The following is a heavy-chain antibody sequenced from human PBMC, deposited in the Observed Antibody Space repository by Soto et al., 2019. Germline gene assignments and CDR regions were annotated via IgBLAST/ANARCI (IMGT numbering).Heavy chain of an antibody. CDR3: ARMSVDALMSSSYGMDV. V-gene: IGHV2-70*01. Sequence: SGPTLVNPTQTLTLTCTFSGFSLITPGMCVTWIRQPPGKALEWLALIDWEDDKYYSTSLKTRLTVSRETSKNQVLLTLTNMDPVDTATYYCARMSVDALMSSSYGMDVRGPGTTVTVSS. CDR2: IDWEDDK. J-gene: IGHJ6*02. D-gene: IGHD5-12*01. CDR1: GFSLITPGMC.